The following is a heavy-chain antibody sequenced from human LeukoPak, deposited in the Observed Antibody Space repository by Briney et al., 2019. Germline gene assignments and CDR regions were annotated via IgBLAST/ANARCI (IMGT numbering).Heavy chain of an antibody. CDR2: FSDTT. CDR3: AKRPAGAKGYFDY. J-gene: IGHJ4*02. Sequence: GGSLRLSCAASGFTFSDHAMSWVRQAPGKGLEWVSSFSDTTYYADSVKGRFTISRDNSKNTLYLQMNNLRAEDTAVYYCAKRPAGAKGYFDYWGQGTLVTVSS. D-gene: IGHD4/OR15-4a*01. V-gene: IGHV3-23*01. CDR1: GFTFSDHA.